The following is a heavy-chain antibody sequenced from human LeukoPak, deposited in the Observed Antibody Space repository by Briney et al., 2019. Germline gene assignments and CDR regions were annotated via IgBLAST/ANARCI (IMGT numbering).Heavy chain of an antibody. J-gene: IGHJ5*02. Sequence: ASVKVSCKASGYTFTGYYMHWVRQAPGQGLEWMGWINPNSGGTNYAQKFQGRVTMTRDTSISTAYMELSRLRSDDTAVYYCARAGYCSSTSCSRLSWFDPWGQGTLVTVSS. CDR2: INPNSGGT. CDR3: ARAGYCSSTSCSRLSWFDP. V-gene: IGHV1-2*02. CDR1: GYTFTGYY. D-gene: IGHD2-2*01.